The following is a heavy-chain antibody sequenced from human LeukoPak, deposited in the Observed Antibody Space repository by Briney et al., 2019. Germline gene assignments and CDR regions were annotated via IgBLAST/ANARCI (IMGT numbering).Heavy chain of an antibody. J-gene: IGHJ4*02. V-gene: IGHV3-33*01. CDR2: IWYDGSNK. D-gene: IGHD6-13*01. CDR3: ARERGIAAAAAFDY. CDR1: GFTFSSYG. Sequence: GGSLRLSCAASGFTFSSYGMHWVRQAPGKGLEWVAVIWYDGSNKYYADSVKGRFTISRDNSKNTLYLQMNSLRAEDTAVYYCARERGIAAAAAFDYWGQGTLVPVSS.